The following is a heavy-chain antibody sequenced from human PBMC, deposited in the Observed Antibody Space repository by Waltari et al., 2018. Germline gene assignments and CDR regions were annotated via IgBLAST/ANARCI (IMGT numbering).Heavy chain of an antibody. CDR3: AREVTKVELGRRLPHFFDS. D-gene: IGHD7-27*01. J-gene: IGHJ4*02. V-gene: IGHV4-61*02. CDR2: CYSSEYI. CDR1: GDSITSNSFY. Sequence: QVQLQESGPGLVKPSQTLSLTCTVSGDSITSNSFYWNWVRQPAGKGLEWSGRCYSSEYINYNPSLKSRVTIARDTSKKQFFLKLTSVTAADTAFYYCAREVTKVELGRRLPHFFDSWGQGTLVTVSS.